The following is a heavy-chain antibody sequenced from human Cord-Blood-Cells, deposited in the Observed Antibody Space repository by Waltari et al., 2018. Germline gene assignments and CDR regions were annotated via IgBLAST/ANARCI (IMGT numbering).Heavy chain of an antibody. CDR3: ARRGKRYSSSSGAYDY. CDR2: IIPIFGTA. D-gene: IGHD6-6*01. J-gene: IGHJ4*02. Sequence: PGQGLEWMGGIIPIFGTANYAQKFQGRVTITADESTSTADMELSSLRSEDTAVYYCARRGKRYSSSSGAYDYWGQGTLVTVS. V-gene: IGHV1-69*01.